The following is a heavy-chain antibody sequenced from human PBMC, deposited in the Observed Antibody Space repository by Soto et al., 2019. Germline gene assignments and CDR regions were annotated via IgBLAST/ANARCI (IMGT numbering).Heavy chain of an antibody. D-gene: IGHD2-2*01. J-gene: IGHJ6*03. CDR2: ISSSSSYI. V-gene: IGHV3-21*01. CDR1: GFTFSSYS. Sequence: EVQLVESGGGLVKPGGSLRLSCAASGFTFSSYSMNWVRQAPGKGLEWVSSISSSSSYIYYADSVKGRFTISRDNAKNSLYLQMNSLRAEDTAVYYCAREFVVPAAIFSAYMDVWGKGTTVTVSS. CDR3: AREFVVPAAIFSAYMDV.